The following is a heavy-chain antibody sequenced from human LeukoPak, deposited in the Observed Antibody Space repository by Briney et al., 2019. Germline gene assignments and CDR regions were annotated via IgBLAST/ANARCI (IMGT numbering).Heavy chain of an antibody. CDR3: ARLDQYPNYYYMDV. D-gene: IGHD3/OR15-3a*01. J-gene: IGHJ6*03. CDR2: ISSSGSTI. CDR1: GFTFSSYE. Sequence: GGSLRLSCAASGFTFSSYEMNWVRQAPGMGLEWVSYISSSGSTIYYADSVKGRFTISRDNAKNSLYLQMNSLRAEDTALYYCARLDQYPNYYYMDVWGEGTTVTVSS. V-gene: IGHV3-48*03.